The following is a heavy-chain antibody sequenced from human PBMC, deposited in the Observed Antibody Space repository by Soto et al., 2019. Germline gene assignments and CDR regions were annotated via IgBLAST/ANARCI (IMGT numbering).Heavy chain of an antibody. D-gene: IGHD6-6*01. J-gene: IGHJ4*02. V-gene: IGHV3-23*01. CDR1: GFTVSSYA. CDR2: ISGSGGST. Sequence: GGSLRLSCAASGFTVSSYAMSWVRQAPGKGLEWVSAISGSGGSTYYADSVKGRFTISRDNSKNTLYLQMNSLRAEDTAVYYCAKDPSSSQWQDLYWGQGTMVTVSS. CDR3: AKDPSSSQWQDLY.